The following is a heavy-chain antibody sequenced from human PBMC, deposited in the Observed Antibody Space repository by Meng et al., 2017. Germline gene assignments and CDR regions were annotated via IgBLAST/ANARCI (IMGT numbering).Heavy chain of an antibody. J-gene: IGHJ5*02. Sequence: QITLKASGSPLVNPTPPLTLPYTLSGFLLSTSGVGVGRIRQPPGKALEWLALIYWDDDKRYSPSLKSRLTITKDTSKNQVVLTMTNMDPVDTATYYCAHRRGDSREGWFDPWGQGTLVTVSS. CDR2: IYWDDDK. V-gene: IGHV2-5*02. D-gene: IGHD2-21*02. CDR3: AHRRGDSREGWFDP. CDR1: GFLLSTSGVG.